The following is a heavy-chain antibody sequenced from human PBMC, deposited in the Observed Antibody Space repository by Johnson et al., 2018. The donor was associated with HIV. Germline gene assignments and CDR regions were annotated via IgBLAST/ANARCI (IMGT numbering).Heavy chain of an antibody. Sequence: VQLVESGGGLVKPGGSLRLSCAASGFTFSDYYMSWIRQAPGKGLEWVSVIYRGGSTYYADSVKGRFTISRDNSKNTLYLQMNSLRAEDTAVYYCAREFPYCSGGSCLPAAFDIWGQGTMVTVSS. D-gene: IGHD2-15*01. V-gene: IGHV3-66*01. J-gene: IGHJ3*02. CDR1: GFTFSDYY. CDR3: AREFPYCSGGSCLPAAFDI. CDR2: IYRGGST.